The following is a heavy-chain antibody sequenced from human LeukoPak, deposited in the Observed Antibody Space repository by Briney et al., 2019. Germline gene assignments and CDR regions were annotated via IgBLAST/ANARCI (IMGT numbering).Heavy chain of an antibody. D-gene: IGHD1-26*01. V-gene: IGHV3-64*04. Sequence: GGSLRLSCSASGFTLSSHAMHWVRQAPGKALEYGSAISYNGGSTYYANSVKDRSTISRDNSKNTLYLQMNSLRADDTAVYYCARVGIDSGSYYGFDYWGQGTLVTVSS. J-gene: IGHJ4*02. CDR3: ARVGIDSGSYYGFDY. CDR1: GFTLSSHA. CDR2: ISYNGGST.